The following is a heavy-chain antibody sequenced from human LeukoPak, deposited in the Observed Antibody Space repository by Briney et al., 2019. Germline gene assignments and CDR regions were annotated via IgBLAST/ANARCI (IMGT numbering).Heavy chain of an antibody. CDR2: ISGSGGST. D-gene: IGHD6-13*01. CDR1: GFTFSSYA. CDR3: AKAGGSSSWYAGTLY. J-gene: IGHJ4*02. Sequence: GGSLRLSCAASGFTFSSYAMSWVRQAPGKGLGWVSPISGSGGSTYYADSVKGRFTISRDNSKNTLYLQMNSLRAEDTAVYYCAKAGGSSSWYAGTLYWGQGTLVTVSS. V-gene: IGHV3-23*01.